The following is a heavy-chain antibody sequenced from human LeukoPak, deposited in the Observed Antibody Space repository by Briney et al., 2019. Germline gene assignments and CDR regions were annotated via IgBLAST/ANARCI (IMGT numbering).Heavy chain of an antibody. V-gene: IGHV3-7*01. J-gene: IGHJ4*02. CDR2: IKQDGSEK. Sequence: PGGSLRLSCAASGFTFSSYWMSWVRQAPGKGLEWVANIKQDGSEKYYVDSVKGRFTISRDNAKNSLYLQMNSLRAEDTAVYYCAWGYAPSYFDYWGQGTLVTVSS. CDR3: AWGYAPSYFDY. D-gene: IGHD2-2*01. CDR1: GFTFSSYW.